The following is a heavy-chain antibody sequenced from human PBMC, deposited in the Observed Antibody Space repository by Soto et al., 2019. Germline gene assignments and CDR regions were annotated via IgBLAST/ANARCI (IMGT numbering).Heavy chain of an antibody. D-gene: IGHD5-18*01. CDR3: ARDLTLGYRSGGDGFDV. CDR2: LTPLYGTA. Sequence: QVHLEQSGAEVKKPGSSVKVSCKASGGIFKTDAVAWVRQALGQGLEWMGGLTPLYGTANYAQKFQGRVTITADESTGAAYMEVSSLRAEDTAVYYCARDLTLGYRSGGDGFDVWGQGTMVTVSS. J-gene: IGHJ3*01. CDR1: GGIFKTDA. V-gene: IGHV1-69*01.